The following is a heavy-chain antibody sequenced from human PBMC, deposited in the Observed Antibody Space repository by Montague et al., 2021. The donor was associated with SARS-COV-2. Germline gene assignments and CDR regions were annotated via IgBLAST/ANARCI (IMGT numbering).Heavy chain of an antibody. Sequence: PALVKPTQTLTLTCTFSGFSFRTSGLCVSWVRQPPGKAPEWLARIDWDDNKYYNPSLKTRLSISKDTSKNQVVLIMTNMDHVDTATYYCDRMGYPKDDWFDPWGPGTLVTVSS. CDR3: DRMGYPKDDWFDP. V-gene: IGHV2-70*11. CDR2: IDWDDNK. J-gene: IGHJ5*02. D-gene: IGHD2-15*01. CDR1: GFSFRTSGLC.